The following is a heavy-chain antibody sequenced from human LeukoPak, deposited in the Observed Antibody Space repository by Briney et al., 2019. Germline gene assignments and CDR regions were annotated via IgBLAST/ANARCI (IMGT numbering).Heavy chain of an antibody. CDR1: GFTFSDYY. CDR2: ISSSGSTI. J-gene: IGHJ5*02. V-gene: IGHV3-11*01. Sequence: AGGSLRLSCAASGFTFSDYYMSWTRQAPGKGLEWVSYISSSGSTIYYADSVKGRFTISWDNAKNSLYLQMNSLRAEDTAVYYCASTPPGSGGNEDRWGQGTLVTVSS. CDR3: ASTPPGSGGNEDR. D-gene: IGHD3-10*01.